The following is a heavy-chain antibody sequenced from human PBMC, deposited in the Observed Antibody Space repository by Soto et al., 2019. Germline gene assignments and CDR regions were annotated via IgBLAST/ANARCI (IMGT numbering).Heavy chain of an antibody. J-gene: IGHJ5*02. D-gene: IGHD3-10*01. V-gene: IGHV1-18*01. CDR2: ISAYNGNT. CDR3: AREPHYGSFDP. Sequence: ASVKVSCKASGYTFTSYGISWVRQAPGQGLEWMGWISAYNGNTNYAQNLQGRVTITTDTSTSTAYMELRSLRSDDTAVYYCAREPHYGSFDPWGQGTLVTVSS. CDR1: GYTFTSYG.